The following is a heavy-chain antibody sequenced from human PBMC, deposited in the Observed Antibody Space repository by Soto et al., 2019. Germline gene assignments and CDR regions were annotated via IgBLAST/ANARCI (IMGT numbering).Heavy chain of an antibody. CDR3: AREMFSRTWYPGD. CDR2: VYYSWIT. J-gene: IGHJ4*02. CDR1: GGSISSGDYY. Sequence: QVQLQESGPGLVRPSQTLSLTCTVSGGSISSGDYYWSWIRQHPGRGLEWIGYVYYSWITFYNPSLKSRLTISVDTSKNQFYLRLGSVTAADTAVYYCAREMFSRTWYPGDWGQGTLVTVSS. D-gene: IGHD6-13*01. V-gene: IGHV4-31*03.